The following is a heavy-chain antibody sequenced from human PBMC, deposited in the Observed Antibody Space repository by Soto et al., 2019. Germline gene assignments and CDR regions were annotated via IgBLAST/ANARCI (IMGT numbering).Heavy chain of an antibody. V-gene: IGHV4-31*11. CDR1: GGSISSGGYF. J-gene: IGHJ6*03. D-gene: IGHD3-3*01. Sequence: QVQLQESGPGLVKPSQTLSLSCAVSGGSISSGGYFWSWVRQHPGKGLEWIVYIFYSGTTYYNPSLRSRVTLSVDTSKKHFTLNLTSVTPADTAVYYCARTAGLDWFSPYMDVWGKGTTVTVSS. CDR2: IFYSGTT. CDR3: ARTAGLDWFSPYMDV.